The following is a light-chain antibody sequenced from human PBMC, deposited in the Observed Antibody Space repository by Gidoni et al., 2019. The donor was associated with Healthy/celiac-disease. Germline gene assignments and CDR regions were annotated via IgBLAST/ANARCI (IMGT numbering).Light chain of an antibody. CDR2: AAS. CDR3: QQCYSTPYT. J-gene: IGKJ2*01. V-gene: IGKV1-39*01. CDR1: HSISSY. Sequence: DIQTTHSPSSLSASVGDRVTITCRTSHSISSYLNWYQQKPGKAPKLLIYAASSLHSGVPSRFSGSGSGTDFTLTISSLQPEDFATYYCQQCYSTPYTFGHGTKLEIK.